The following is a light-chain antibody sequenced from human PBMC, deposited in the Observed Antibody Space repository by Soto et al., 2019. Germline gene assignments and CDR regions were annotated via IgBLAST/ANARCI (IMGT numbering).Light chain of an antibody. J-gene: IGKJ4*01. CDR3: QQYGSTQT. Sequence: EIVLTQSPGTLSLSPGERATLSCRASQSVSSSYLAWYQQKPGQAPRLLIYGASSRATGIPDRFSGSGSGTDSTLTIRRLEPEDFAVYYCQQYGSTQTFGGGTKLDIK. CDR1: QSVSSSY. V-gene: IGKV3-20*01. CDR2: GAS.